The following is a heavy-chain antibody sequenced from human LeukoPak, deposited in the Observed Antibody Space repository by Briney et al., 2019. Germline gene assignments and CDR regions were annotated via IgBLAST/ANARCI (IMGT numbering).Heavy chain of an antibody. D-gene: IGHD4-17*01. Sequence: GGSLRLSCAASGFTFSTYSMNWVRQAPGKGLEWVSYINSSSSTMYYADSVKGRFTISRDNAKNSLYLQMNSLRAEDTAMYYCARVYTRTTVTTVDFWGQGTLVTVSS. CDR1: GFTFSTYS. CDR2: INSSSSTM. V-gene: IGHV3-48*01. CDR3: ARVYTRTTVTTVDF. J-gene: IGHJ4*02.